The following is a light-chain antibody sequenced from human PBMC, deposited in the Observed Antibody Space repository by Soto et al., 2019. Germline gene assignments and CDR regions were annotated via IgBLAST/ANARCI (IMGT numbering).Light chain of an antibody. V-gene: IGKV3-11*01. J-gene: IGKJ4*01. CDR3: QQRSNWPPA. Sequence: EIVLTQSPATLSLSPGGRATLSCRASQSVSRYLAWYQQKPGQAPRLLIYDASNRATGIPDRFSGSGSGTDFTLTISSLEPEDFAVYYCQQRSNWPPAFGGGTKVDIK. CDR1: QSVSRY. CDR2: DAS.